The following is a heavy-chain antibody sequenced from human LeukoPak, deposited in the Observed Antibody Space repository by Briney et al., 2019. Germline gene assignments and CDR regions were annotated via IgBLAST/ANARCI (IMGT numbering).Heavy chain of an antibody. CDR2: IWYDGSNK. J-gene: IGHJ4*02. Sequence: GRSLRLSCAASGFTFSSYGVHWVRQAPGKGLEWVAVIWYDGSNKYYGDSVKGRFTISRDNSKKTLYLQMNSLRAEDTAVYYCARDAEVAAIDYWGQGTLVTVSS. CDR1: GFTFSSYG. CDR3: ARDAEVAAIDY. D-gene: IGHD2-15*01. V-gene: IGHV3-33*01.